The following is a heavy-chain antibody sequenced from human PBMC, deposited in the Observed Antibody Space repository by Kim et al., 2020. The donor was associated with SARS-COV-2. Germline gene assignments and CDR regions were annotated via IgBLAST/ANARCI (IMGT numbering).Heavy chain of an antibody. J-gene: IGHJ4*02. CDR2: ISSSSSYI. CDR3: AREVGKAAATPFYFDY. V-gene: IGHV3-21*04. D-gene: IGHD6-13*01. Sequence: GGSLRLSCAASGFTFSSYSMNWVRQAPGKGLEWVSSISSSSSYIYYADSVKGRFTISRDNAKNSLYLQMNSLRAEDTAVYYCAREVGKAAATPFYFDYWGQGTLVTVSS. CDR1: GFTFSSYS.